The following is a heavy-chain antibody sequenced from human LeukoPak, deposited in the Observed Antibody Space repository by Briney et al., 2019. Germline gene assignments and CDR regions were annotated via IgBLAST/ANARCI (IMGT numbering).Heavy chain of an antibody. CDR1: GYTFTGYY. CDR2: INPDNGGT. CDR3: ARDPSNSGYDYLYYFDY. V-gene: IGHV1-2*02. J-gene: IGHJ4*02. Sequence: ASVRGSCKASGYTFTGYYMHWVRQAPGQGLEWMGWINPDNGGTNYAQKFQGRVTMTRDMSISTAYMELSRLRSDDTAVYYCARDPSNSGYDYLYYFDYWGQGSLVTVSS. D-gene: IGHD5-12*01.